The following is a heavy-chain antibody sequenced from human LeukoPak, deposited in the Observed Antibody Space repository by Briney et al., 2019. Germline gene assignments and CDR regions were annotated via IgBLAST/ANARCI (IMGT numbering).Heavy chain of an antibody. Sequence: GSLRLSCAASGFTFSSYSMNWVRQAPGKGLEWVSCISSSTSYIFYADSVKGRFTISRDNAKSSLYLQMNSLRVEDTAVYYCARDRGIYSSSSSSWYFDLWGRGTLVTVSS. CDR1: GFTFSSYS. CDR2: ISSSTSYI. V-gene: IGHV3-21*01. J-gene: IGHJ2*01. CDR3: ARDRGIYSSSSSSWYFDL. D-gene: IGHD6-6*01.